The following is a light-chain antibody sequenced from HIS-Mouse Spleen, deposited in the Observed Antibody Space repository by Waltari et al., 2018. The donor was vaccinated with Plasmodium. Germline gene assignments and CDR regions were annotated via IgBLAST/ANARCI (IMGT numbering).Light chain of an antibody. CDR1: QDISNY. J-gene: IGKJ2*01. CDR2: DAS. CDR3: QQYDNLPYT. Sequence: DIQMTQSPSSLSASVGARVTITCQAIQDISNYLNWYQQKPGKAPKLLIYDASNLETGVPSRFSGSGSGTDFTFTISSLQPEDIATYYCQQYDNLPYTFGQGTKLEIK. V-gene: IGKV1-33*01.